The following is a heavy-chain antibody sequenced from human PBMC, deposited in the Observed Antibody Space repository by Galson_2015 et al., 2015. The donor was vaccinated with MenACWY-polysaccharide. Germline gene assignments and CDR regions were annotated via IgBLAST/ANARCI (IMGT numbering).Heavy chain of an antibody. CDR2: IHNTGNT. J-gene: IGHJ4*02. Sequence: LRLSCAVSGFTVSSNYMTWVRQAPGKGLEWVSVIHNTGNTYYAGSVKGRFTISRDNSKNTLYLQMNSLRAEDTAVYYCASLTIAWGQGTLVTVSS. V-gene: IGHV3-53*01. CDR1: GFTVSSNY. D-gene: IGHD3-10*01. CDR3: ASLTIA.